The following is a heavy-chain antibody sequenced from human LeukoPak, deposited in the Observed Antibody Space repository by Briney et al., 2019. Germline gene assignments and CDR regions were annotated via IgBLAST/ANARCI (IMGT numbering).Heavy chain of an antibody. D-gene: IGHD3-22*01. V-gene: IGHV4-38-2*02. CDR2: IYHSGST. CDR3: ARVGDSSGGDAFDI. CDR1: GGSISSYY. J-gene: IGHJ3*02. Sequence: SETLSLTCTVSGGSISSYYWSWIRQPPGKGLEWIGSIYHSGSTYYNPSLKSRVTISVDTSKNQFSLKLSSVTAADTAVYYCARVGDSSGGDAFDIWGQGTMVTVSS.